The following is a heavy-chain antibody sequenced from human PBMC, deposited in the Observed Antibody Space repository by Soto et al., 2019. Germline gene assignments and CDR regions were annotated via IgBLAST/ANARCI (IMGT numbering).Heavy chain of an antibody. J-gene: IGHJ4*02. D-gene: IGHD3-9*01. CDR3: ALRILTGTLFDY. V-gene: IGHV2-5*02. Sequence: QITLKESGPTLVKPTQTLTLTCTFSGFSLSTSGVGVGWIRQPPGKALEWLALIYWDDDKRYSPSLKSRLTITKDTSKNQVVLTMTNMDPVDTATYCCALRILTGTLFDYWGQGTLVTVSS. CDR2: IYWDDDK. CDR1: GFSLSTSGVG.